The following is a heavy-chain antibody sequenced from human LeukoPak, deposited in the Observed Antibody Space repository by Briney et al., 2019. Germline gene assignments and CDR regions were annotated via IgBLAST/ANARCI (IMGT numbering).Heavy chain of an antibody. CDR1: GGTFSSYA. D-gene: IGHD3-22*01. Sequence: ASVKVSCKASGGTFSSYAISWVRQAPGQGLEWMGGIIPIFGTANYAQKFQGRVTITADESTSTAYMELSSLRSEDTAVYYCARDSQEWSSGDAFDIWGQGTMVTVSS. V-gene: IGHV1-69*13. CDR2: IIPIFGTA. J-gene: IGHJ3*02. CDR3: ARDSQEWSSGDAFDI.